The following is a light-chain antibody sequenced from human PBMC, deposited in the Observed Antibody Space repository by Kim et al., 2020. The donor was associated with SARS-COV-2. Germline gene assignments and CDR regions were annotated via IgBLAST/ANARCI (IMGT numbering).Light chain of an antibody. Sequence: TLSLSPEERATLSCRASQSVGSSYLAWYQQKPGQAPRLLIYGASSRATGIPDSFSGSGSGTDFTLTISRLEPEDFAVYYCQQSEAFGQGTKVDIK. CDR3: QQSEA. J-gene: IGKJ1*01. CDR1: QSVGSSY. CDR2: GAS. V-gene: IGKV3-20*01.